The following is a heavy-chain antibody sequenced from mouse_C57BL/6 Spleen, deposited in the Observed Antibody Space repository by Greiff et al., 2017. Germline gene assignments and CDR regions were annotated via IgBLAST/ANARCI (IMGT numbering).Heavy chain of an antibody. D-gene: IGHD1-2*01. V-gene: IGHV1-59*01. CDR3: ARNVYGFAY. J-gene: IGHJ3*01. CDR2: IDPSDSYT. CDR1: GYTFTSYW. Sequence: QVQLQQPGAELVRPGTSVKLSCKASGYTFTSYWMHWVKQRPGQGLEWIGVIDPSDSYTNYNQKFKGKATLTVDTSSSTAYMQLSSLTSEDSAVYYCARNVYGFAYWGQGTLVTVSA.